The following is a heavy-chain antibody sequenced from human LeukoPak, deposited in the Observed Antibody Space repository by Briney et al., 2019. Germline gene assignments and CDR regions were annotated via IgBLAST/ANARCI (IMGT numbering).Heavy chain of an antibody. CDR3: ARCYDFWSGYEKFSFDY. CDR1: GGSISSYY. J-gene: IGHJ4*02. V-gene: IGHV4-59*01. CDR2: TYYSGST. D-gene: IGHD3-3*01. Sequence: SETLSLTCTVSGGSISSYYWSWIRQPPGKGLEWIGYTYYSGSTNYNPSLKSRVTRVVDTSKNHFPLKLSSVSAADTAVYYCARCYDFWSGYEKFSFDYWGQGTLVTVSS.